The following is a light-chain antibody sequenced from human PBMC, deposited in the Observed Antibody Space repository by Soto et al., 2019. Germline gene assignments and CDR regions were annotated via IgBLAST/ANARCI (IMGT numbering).Light chain of an antibody. Sequence: EIVLTQSPATLSLSPGERATLSCRASPSVTNFLAWYQQKPGQAPRLLIYGAFNRATGIPARFSGSGSGTDFTLTISSLEPEDFAVYYCQQYNNWPRTFGQGTKVEIK. CDR1: PSVTNF. CDR3: QQYNNWPRT. CDR2: GAF. V-gene: IGKV3-11*01. J-gene: IGKJ1*01.